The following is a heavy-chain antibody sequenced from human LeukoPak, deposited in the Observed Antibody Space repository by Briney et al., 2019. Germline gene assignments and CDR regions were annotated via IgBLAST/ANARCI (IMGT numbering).Heavy chain of an antibody. D-gene: IGHD6-13*01. V-gene: IGHV3-11*03. CDR3: ASPAAGSNFDC. Sequence: GGSLRLSCAASGFTFSDYYMSWIRQAPGKGLEWVSYVSSSSSYTNYADSVKGRFTISRDNSKNSLYLQMNSLRAEDTAVYYCASPAAGSNFDCWGQGTLVTVSS. CDR1: GFTFSDYY. J-gene: IGHJ4*02. CDR2: VSSSSSYT.